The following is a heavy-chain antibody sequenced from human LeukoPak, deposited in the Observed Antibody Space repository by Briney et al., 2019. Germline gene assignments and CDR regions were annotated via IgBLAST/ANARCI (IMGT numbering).Heavy chain of an antibody. CDR1: GFIVSLNY. V-gene: IGHV3-53*01. CDR3: ARDTSDWLLFTPFDY. Sequence: GGSLRLSCTASGFIVSLNYMSWVRQAPGKGLEWVSVIYSGGSTYYADSLKGRFTISRDNAKNFLYLQMNSLRAEDTAVYYCARDTSDWLLFTPFDYWGQGTLVTVSS. J-gene: IGHJ4*02. D-gene: IGHD3-9*01. CDR2: IYSGGST.